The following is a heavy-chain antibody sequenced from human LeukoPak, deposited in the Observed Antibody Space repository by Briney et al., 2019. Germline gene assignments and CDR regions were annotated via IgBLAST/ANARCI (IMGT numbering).Heavy chain of an antibody. V-gene: IGHV3-74*01. Sequence: GGSLRLSCAASGFTFSSYWMHWVRQAPGKGLVWVSRINSDGSSTSYADSVKGRFTISRDNAKNTLYLQMNSLRPEDTAVYYCVRGGRGSGLGSGLDPWGQGTLVTVSS. CDR2: INSDGSST. D-gene: IGHD3-10*01. CDR3: VRGGRGSGLGSGLDP. CDR1: GFTFSSYW. J-gene: IGHJ5*02.